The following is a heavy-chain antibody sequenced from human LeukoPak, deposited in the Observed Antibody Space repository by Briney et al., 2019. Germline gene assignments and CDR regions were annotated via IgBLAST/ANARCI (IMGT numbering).Heavy chain of an antibody. CDR3: ARDNDSSGLDY. CDR1: GFTVSSNY. D-gene: IGHD3-22*01. CDR2: IYSGGST. Sequence: GGSLRLSCAASGFTVSSNYMSWVRQAPGKGLEWVSVIYSGGSTYYADSVKGRFTISRDNSKNTLYLQMNSLRAEDTAVYYCARDNDSSGLDYWGQGTLVTVSS. J-gene: IGHJ4*02. V-gene: IGHV3-66*01.